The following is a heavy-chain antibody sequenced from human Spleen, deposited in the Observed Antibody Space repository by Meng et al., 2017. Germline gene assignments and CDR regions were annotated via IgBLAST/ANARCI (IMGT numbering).Heavy chain of an antibody. CDR2: ITASSSDI. V-gene: IGHV3-21*01. CDR3: ARGGGYFDY. J-gene: IGHJ4*02. Sequence: GESLKISCAASGFTFGSYTMIWVRQAPGKGLEWVSSITASSSDIYYTDSVKGRFTISRDNAKNSLYLQMNSLRAEDTAVYYCARGGGYFDYWGQGTLVTVSS. D-gene: IGHD3-16*01. CDR1: GFTFGSYT.